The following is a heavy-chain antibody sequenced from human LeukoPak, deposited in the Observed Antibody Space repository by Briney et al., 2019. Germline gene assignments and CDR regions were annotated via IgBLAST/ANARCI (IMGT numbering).Heavy chain of an antibody. CDR3: ARDLHTHYYDSSGYLTGSWYFDL. CDR2: IYTSGST. CDR1: GGSISSYY. V-gene: IGHV4-4*07. Sequence: PSETLSLTCTVSGGSISSYYWSWIRQPAGKGLEWIGRIYTSGSTNYNPSLKSRVTMSVDTSKNQFSLKLSSVTAADTAVYYCARDLHTHYYDSSGYLTGSWYFDLWGRGTLVTVSS. D-gene: IGHD3-22*01. J-gene: IGHJ2*01.